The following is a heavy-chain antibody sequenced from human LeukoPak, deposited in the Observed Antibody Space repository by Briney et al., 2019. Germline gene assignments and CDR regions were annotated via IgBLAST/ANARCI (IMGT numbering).Heavy chain of an antibody. CDR2: ISSGSSTI. V-gene: IGHV3-48*02. CDR1: GFTFSSYS. J-gene: IGHJ4*02. Sequence: GGSLRLSCAASGFTFSSYSMNWVRQAPGKGLEWVSYISSGSSTIYYADSVKDRFTISRDNAKNSLYLQMNGLRDEDTAVYYCANDYSNDFWGQGTLVTVSS. CDR3: ANDYSNDF. D-gene: IGHD4-11*01.